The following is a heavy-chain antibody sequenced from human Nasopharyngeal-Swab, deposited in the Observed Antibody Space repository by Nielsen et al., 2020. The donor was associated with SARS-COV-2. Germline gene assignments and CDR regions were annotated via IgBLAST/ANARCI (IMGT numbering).Heavy chain of an antibody. Sequence: ASVKVSCKASGYTFTSYYMHWVRQVPGQGLEWMGIINPSGGSTSYAQKFQGRVTMTRDTSTSTVYMELSSLRSEDTAVYYCARPVGRFGELSPFDYWGQGTLVTVSS. CDR1: GYTFTSYY. D-gene: IGHD3-10*01. V-gene: IGHV1-46*01. CDR2: INPSGGST. J-gene: IGHJ4*02. CDR3: ARPVGRFGELSPFDY.